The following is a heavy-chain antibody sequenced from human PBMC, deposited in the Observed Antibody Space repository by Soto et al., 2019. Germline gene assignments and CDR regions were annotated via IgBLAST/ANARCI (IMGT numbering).Heavy chain of an antibody. CDR3: AKGKKVVIRMYYFDY. V-gene: IGHV3-23*01. CDR2: ISGSGGST. Sequence: PGGSLRLSCAASGFTFSSYAMSWVRQAPGKGLEWVSAISGSGGSTYYADSVKGRFTISRDNSKNTLYLQMNSLRAEDTAVYYCAKGKKVVIRMYYFDYWGQGTLVTVSS. D-gene: IGHD2-15*01. J-gene: IGHJ4*02. CDR1: GFTFSSYA.